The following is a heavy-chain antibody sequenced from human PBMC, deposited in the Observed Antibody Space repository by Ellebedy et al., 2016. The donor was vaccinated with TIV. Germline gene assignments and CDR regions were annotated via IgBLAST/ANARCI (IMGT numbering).Heavy chain of an antibody. CDR1: GFSLSGNA. V-gene: IGHV3-30*18. J-gene: IGHJ4*02. CDR3: AKYLTGWQVDY. D-gene: IGHD1-20*01. CDR2: TSHDGNRK. Sequence: PGGSLRLSCVVSGFSLSGNAMSWVRQAPGKGLEWVAVTSHDGNRKYYADSLQGRFTISRDNSKNTLYLQMNSLRAEDTAVYYCAKYLTGWQVDYWGQGTLVTVSS.